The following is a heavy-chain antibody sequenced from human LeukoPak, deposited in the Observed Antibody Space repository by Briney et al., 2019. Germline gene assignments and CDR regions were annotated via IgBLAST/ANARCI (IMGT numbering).Heavy chain of an antibody. CDR3: ASPIPTVAGEPGLYAFDI. CDR2: IIPILGIA. Sequence: SVKVSCKASGGTFSSYAISWVRQAPGQGLEWMGRIIPILGIANYAQKFQGRVTTTTDESTSTAYMELSSLRSEDTAVYYCASPIPTVAGEPGLYAFDIWGQGTMVTVSS. CDR1: GGTFSSYA. D-gene: IGHD1-26*01. J-gene: IGHJ3*02. V-gene: IGHV1-69*04.